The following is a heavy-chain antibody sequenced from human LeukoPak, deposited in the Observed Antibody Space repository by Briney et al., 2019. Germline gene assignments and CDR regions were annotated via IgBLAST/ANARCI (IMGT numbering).Heavy chain of an antibody. CDR1: GFIIARDS. Sequence: GGSLRLSCAASGFIIARDSKNWVRQAPGKGLEWISYISYDSAIKYYADSVRGRFTISRDNAKNSLYLQMHSLNAEDTAVYFCVRDNPRCCGVVPANIDDYWGQGALVTVSS. D-gene: IGHD2-21*02. CDR2: ISYDSAIK. CDR3: VRDNPRCCGVVPANIDDY. J-gene: IGHJ4*02. V-gene: IGHV3-48*01.